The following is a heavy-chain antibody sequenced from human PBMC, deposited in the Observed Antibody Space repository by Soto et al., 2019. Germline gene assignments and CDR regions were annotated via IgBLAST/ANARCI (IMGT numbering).Heavy chain of an antibody. Sequence: EVQLVESGGGLVQPGRSLRLSCAASGFTFDDYAMHWVRQAPGKGLEWVSGISWNSGSISYADSVKGRLTISRDNAKNSLYLQMNSLRAEDTALNYCAKDEGAEGQTSYYYYGMDVWGQGTTVTVSS. J-gene: IGHJ6*02. D-gene: IGHD3-16*01. CDR2: ISWNSGSI. V-gene: IGHV3-9*01. CDR3: AKDEGAEGQTSYYYYGMDV. CDR1: GFTFDDYA.